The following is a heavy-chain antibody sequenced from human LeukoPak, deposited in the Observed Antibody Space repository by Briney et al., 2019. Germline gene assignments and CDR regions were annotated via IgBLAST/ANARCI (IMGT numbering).Heavy chain of an antibody. D-gene: IGHD3-22*01. CDR1: GFTFSSYW. CDR2: IKQDGSEK. J-gene: IGHJ4*02. CDR3: ARPLYYYDSRPFDY. V-gene: IGHV3-7*01. Sequence: QPGGSLRLSCAASGFTFSSYWMSWVRQAPGKGLEWVANIKQDGSEKYYVDSVKGRFTISRDNAKNSLYLQMNSLRAEDTAVYYCARPLYYYDSRPFDYWGQGTLVTVSS.